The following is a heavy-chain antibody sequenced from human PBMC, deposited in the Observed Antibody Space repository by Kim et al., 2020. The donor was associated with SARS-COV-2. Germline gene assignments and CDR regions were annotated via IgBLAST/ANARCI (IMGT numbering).Heavy chain of an antibody. CDR3: ARGRGGYFERYFDY. Sequence: GGSLRLSCAASGFTFSSYAMHWVRQAPGKGLEYVSAISSNGITYYANSVKGRFTISRDNSKNTLYLRMGSLRTEDMAVYYCARGRGGYFERYFDYWGQGTLVTVSS. D-gene: IGHD3-22*01. J-gene: IGHJ4*02. V-gene: IGHV3-64*01. CDR2: ISSNGIT. CDR1: GFTFSSYA.